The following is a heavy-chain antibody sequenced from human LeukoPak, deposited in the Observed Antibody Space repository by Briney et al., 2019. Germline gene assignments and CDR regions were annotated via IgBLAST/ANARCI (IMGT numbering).Heavy chain of an antibody. J-gene: IGHJ4*02. Sequence: GGSLRLSCAASGFTFSNAWMSWVRQAPGKGLEWVGRIKSKTDGGTTDYAAPVKGRFTISRDDSKNTLYLQMNSLKTEDTAVYYCTRGPIVGATFDYWGQGTLVTVSS. CDR3: TRGPIVGATFDY. CDR2: IKSKTDGGTT. CDR1: GFTFSNAW. D-gene: IGHD1-26*01. V-gene: IGHV3-15*01.